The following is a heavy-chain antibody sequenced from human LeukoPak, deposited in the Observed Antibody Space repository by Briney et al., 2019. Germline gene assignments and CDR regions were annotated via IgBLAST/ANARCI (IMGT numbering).Heavy chain of an antibody. V-gene: IGHV4-4*07. CDR2: IKTSGST. Sequence: SETLSLTCTVSGASISTYNWRWIRQPAGKGLEWIGRIKTSGSTNYNPSLKSRVTMSVDTSKNQFSLKLSSVTPADTAVSYFSRVSDFYSVVYSYFDYWGQGTLVTVSS. CDR3: SRVSDFYSVVYSYFDY. D-gene: IGHD5/OR15-5a*01. CDR1: GASISTYN. J-gene: IGHJ4*02.